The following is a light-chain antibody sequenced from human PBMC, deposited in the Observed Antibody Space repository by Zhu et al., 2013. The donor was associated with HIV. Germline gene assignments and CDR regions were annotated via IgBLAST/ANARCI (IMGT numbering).Light chain of an antibody. CDR3: HQYATSPLT. J-gene: IGKJ4*01. CDR1: QSVGNNF. V-gene: IGKV3-20*01. CDR2: GAS. Sequence: EIVLTQSPGTLSLSPGERATLSCRASQSVGNNFLAWYQQKPGQAPRLLIYGASSRATGIPDRFSGSGSGTDFTLTISRLEPEDFAVYFCHQYATSPLTFGGGPKVEIK.